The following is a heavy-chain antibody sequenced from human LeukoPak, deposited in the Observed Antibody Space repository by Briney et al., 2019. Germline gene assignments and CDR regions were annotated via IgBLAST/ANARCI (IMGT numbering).Heavy chain of an antibody. Sequence: PSETLSLTCTVSGGSISSYYWSWIRQPPGKGLERIGYIYYSWSTNYKPSLNSRVTISVDTSKNQFSLKLKSVPGAATAVYYCARHPAAGTFDDWGQGTLVTVSS. CDR1: GGSISSYY. D-gene: IGHD6-13*01. CDR3: ARHPAAGTFDD. V-gene: IGHV4-59*08. J-gene: IGHJ4*02. CDR2: IYYSWST.